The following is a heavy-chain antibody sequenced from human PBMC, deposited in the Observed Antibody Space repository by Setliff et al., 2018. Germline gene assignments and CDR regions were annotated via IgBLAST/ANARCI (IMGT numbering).Heavy chain of an antibody. Sequence: SETLSLTCAVSGYSISSGYYWGWIRQPPGKGLEWIGSIYHSGSTYYSPSLKSRVTISVDTSKNQFSLKLSSVTAADTAVYYCARVADYYDSSGQSQYFQHWGQGTLVTVSS. D-gene: IGHD3-22*01. V-gene: IGHV4-38-2*01. J-gene: IGHJ1*01. CDR3: ARVADYYDSSGQSQYFQH. CDR1: GYSISSGYY. CDR2: IYHSGST.